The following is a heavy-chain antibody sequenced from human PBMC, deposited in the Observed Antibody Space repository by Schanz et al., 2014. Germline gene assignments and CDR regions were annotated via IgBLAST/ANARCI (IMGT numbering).Heavy chain of an antibody. CDR3: ARGGFGEVSYFDY. J-gene: IGHJ4*02. Sequence: EVQLVESGGGVVRPGGSLRLSCAASGFTFSSYAMSWVRQAPGKGLEWVSAINTGVNTYYADSVRGRFTISRDNAKNTLYLQMNSLRPEDTAVYYCARGGFGEVSYFDYWGQGTLVTVSS. V-gene: IGHV3-23*04. CDR1: GFTFSSYA. D-gene: IGHD3-10*01. CDR2: INTGVNT.